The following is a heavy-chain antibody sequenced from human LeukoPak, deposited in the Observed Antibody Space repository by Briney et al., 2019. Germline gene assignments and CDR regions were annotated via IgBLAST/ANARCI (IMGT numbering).Heavy chain of an antibody. J-gene: IGHJ3*02. V-gene: IGHV1-8*02. CDR1: GGTFSSYA. CDR2: MNPNSGNT. D-gene: IGHD1-26*01. CDR3: ASPLIVGATTLRAFDI. Sequence: ASVKVSCKASGGTFSSYAISWVRQATGQGLEWMGWMNPNSGNTGYAQKFQGRVTMTRNTSISTAYMELSSLRSEDTAVYYCASPLIVGATTLRAFDIWGQGTMVTVSS.